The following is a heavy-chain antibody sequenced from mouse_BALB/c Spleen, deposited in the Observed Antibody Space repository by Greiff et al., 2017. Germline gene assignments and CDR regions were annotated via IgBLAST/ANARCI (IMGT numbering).Heavy chain of an antibody. CDR1: GFTFTDYY. CDR3: ARTYSGSLDY. D-gene: IGHD2-9*01. CDR2: IRNKANGYTT. Sequence: EVQGVESGGGLVQPGGSLRLSCATSGFTFTDYYMSWVRQPPGKALEWLGFIRNKANGYTTEYSVSVKVRFTISRDNSQSILYLQMNTLEAEDSAAYYCARTYSGSLDYWGQGTSVTVSS. J-gene: IGHJ4*01. V-gene: IGHV7-3*02.